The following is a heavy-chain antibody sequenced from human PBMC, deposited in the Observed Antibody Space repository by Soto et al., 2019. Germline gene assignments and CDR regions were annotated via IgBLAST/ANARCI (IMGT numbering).Heavy chain of an antibody. CDR3: TRDYGAEPFDF. V-gene: IGHV1-8*02. CDR1: GYTFNNYD. J-gene: IGHJ5*01. D-gene: IGHD3-10*01. Sequence: RASVKVSCKASGYTFNNYDIHWVRQAPGHGLEWMGWMNPNSGNTGYAQNFRGRVTMTQNTAIGTAYMELSSLRSDDTATYYCTRDYGAEPFDFWRQGSRVTVSS. CDR2: MNPNSGNT.